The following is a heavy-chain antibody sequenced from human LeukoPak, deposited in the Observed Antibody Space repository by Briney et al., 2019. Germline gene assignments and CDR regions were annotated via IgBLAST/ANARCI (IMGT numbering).Heavy chain of an antibody. Sequence: SVKVSCKASGYTFTSYGISRVRQAPGQGLEWMGGIIPIFGTANYAQKFQGRVTITADESTSTAYMELSSLRSEDTAVYYCARGVYDFWTFDYWGQGTLVTVSS. D-gene: IGHD3-3*01. CDR1: GYTFTSYG. V-gene: IGHV1-69*13. J-gene: IGHJ4*02. CDR2: IIPIFGTA. CDR3: ARGVYDFWTFDY.